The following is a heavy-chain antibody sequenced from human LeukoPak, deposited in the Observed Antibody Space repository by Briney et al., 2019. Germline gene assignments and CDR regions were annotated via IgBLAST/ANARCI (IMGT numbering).Heavy chain of an antibody. CDR3: ASRPGAYYFDY. D-gene: IGHD3-10*01. CDR1: GFTFSSYW. J-gene: IGHJ4*02. Sequence: GESLKISCAASGFTFSSYWMSWVRQAPGKGLEWVANIKQDGSEKYYVDSVKGRFTISRDNAKNSLYLQMNSLRAEDTAVYYCASRPGAYYFDYWGQGTLVTVSS. CDR2: IKQDGSEK. V-gene: IGHV3-7*01.